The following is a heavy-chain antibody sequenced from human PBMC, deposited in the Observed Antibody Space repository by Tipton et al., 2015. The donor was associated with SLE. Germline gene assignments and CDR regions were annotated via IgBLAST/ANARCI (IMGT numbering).Heavy chain of an antibody. J-gene: IGHJ4*02. V-gene: IGHV1-8*01. Sequence: QSGAEVKKPGASVKVSCKASGYTFTRYDINWVRQATGQGLEWMGWMNPNSGNTGYAQKFQGRVTMTRNTSISTAYMELSSLRSEDTAVYYCARTYYYGSGSYYNEDYWGQGTLVTVSS. CDR2: MNPNSGNT. CDR1: GYTFTRYD. CDR3: ARTYYYGSGSYYNEDY. D-gene: IGHD3-10*01.